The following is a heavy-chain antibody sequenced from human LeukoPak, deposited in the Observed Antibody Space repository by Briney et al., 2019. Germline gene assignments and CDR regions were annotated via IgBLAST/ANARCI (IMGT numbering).Heavy chain of an antibody. D-gene: IGHD7-27*01. V-gene: IGHV4-4*09. J-gene: IGHJ5*02. CDR1: GGSISSYC. Sequence: SETLSLTCTVSGGSISSYCWSWIRQPPGKGLEFIGYIYASGSPNYNPSLKSRVTISVDTPKKQFSLKLSSVTAADTAVYYCARLGWRSYWFDLWGQGTLVSVSS. CDR3: ARLGWRSYWFDL. CDR2: IYASGSP.